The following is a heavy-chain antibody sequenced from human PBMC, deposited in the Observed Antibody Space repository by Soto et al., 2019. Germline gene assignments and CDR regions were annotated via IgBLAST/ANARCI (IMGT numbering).Heavy chain of an antibody. D-gene: IGHD1-26*01. J-gene: IGHJ4*02. CDR1: GGSISSYY. CDR2: IYYSGST. Sequence: TSETLSVTCSVAGGSISSYYWSWIRQPPGKGLEWIGYIYYSGSTNYNPSLKSRVTISVDTSKNQFSLKLSSVTAADTAVYYCARRYGGNLDYWGQRTLVTVSS. V-gene: IGHV4-59*01. CDR3: ARRYGGNLDY.